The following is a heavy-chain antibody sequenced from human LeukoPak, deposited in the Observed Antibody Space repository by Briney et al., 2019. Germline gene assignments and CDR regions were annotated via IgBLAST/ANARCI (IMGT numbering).Heavy chain of an antibody. CDR1: GAPISSYY. J-gene: IGHJ6*02. CDR2: IYYSGST. Sequence: SETLSLTCTVSGAPISSYYWSWIRQPPGKGLEWIGYIYYSGSTNYNPSLKSRVTISVDTSKNQFSLKLSSVTAADTAVYYCARLPQGYYGMDVWGQGTTVTVSS. CDR3: ARLPQGYYGMDV. V-gene: IGHV4-59*08.